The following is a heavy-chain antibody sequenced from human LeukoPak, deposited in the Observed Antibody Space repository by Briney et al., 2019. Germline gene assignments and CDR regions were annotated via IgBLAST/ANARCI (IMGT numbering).Heavy chain of an antibody. Sequence: ASVKVSCKASGYTFTSYGISWVRQAPGQGLEWMGWISAYNGNTNYAQKLQGRVTMTTDTSTSTAYMELRSLRSDDTAVYYCARDTYYYGSGSYYNPNARFDYWGQGTLVTVSS. V-gene: IGHV1-18*01. J-gene: IGHJ4*02. CDR2: ISAYNGNT. CDR3: ARDTYYYGSGSYYNPNARFDY. CDR1: GYTFTSYG. D-gene: IGHD3-10*01.